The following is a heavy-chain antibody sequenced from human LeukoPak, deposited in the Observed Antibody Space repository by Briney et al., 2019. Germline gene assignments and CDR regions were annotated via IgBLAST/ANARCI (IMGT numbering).Heavy chain of an antibody. D-gene: IGHD4-11*01. CDR3: ARERWDYSIDY. V-gene: IGHV3-48*01. J-gene: IGHJ4*02. CDR2: ISSSSSTI. Sequence: GSLRLSCAASGFTFSSYSMNWVRQAAGKGLEWVSYISSSSSTIYYADSVKGRFTISRDNAKNLLYLQMNSLRAEDTAVYYCARERWDYSIDYWGQGTLVTVSS. CDR1: GFTFSSYS.